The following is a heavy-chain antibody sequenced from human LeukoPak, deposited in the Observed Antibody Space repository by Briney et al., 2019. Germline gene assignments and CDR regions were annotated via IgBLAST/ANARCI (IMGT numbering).Heavy chain of an antibody. D-gene: IGHD2-2*01. CDR2: INPNSGGT. J-gene: IGHJ4*02. CDR3: ARGGFRYCSSTSCYGY. Sequence: ASVKVSCKASGYTFTGYYMHWVRHAPGQGLEWMGWINPNSGGTNYAQKFQGRVTMTRDTSISTAYMELSRLRSDDTAVYYCARGGFRYCSSTSCYGYWGQGTLVTVSS. V-gene: IGHV1-2*02. CDR1: GYTFTGYY.